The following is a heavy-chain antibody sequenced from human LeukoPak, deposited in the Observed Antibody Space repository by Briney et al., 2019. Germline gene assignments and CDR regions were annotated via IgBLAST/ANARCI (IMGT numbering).Heavy chain of an antibody. CDR2: FDPEDGET. CDR3: ATDQLGSSGWRNWFDP. J-gene: IGHJ5*02. Sequence: ASVKVSCKVSGYTLTELSMHWVRQAPGKGLEWMGGFDPEDGETIYAQKFQGRVTMTEDTSTDTAYMELSSLRSEGTAVYYCATDQLGSSGWRNWFDPWGQGTLVTVSS. CDR1: GYTLTELS. D-gene: IGHD6-19*01. V-gene: IGHV1-24*01.